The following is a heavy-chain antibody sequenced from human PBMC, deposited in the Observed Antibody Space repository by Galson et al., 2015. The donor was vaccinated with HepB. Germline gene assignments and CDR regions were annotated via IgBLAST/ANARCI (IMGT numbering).Heavy chain of an antibody. J-gene: IGHJ6*02. V-gene: IGHV1-2*04. D-gene: IGHD3-3*01. CDR2: INPNSGGT. CDR3: ARDQMSYDFWSGYFDYYGMDV. Sequence: SVKVSCKASGYTFTGYYMHWVRQAPGQGLEWMGWINPNSGGTNYAQKFQGWVTMTRDTSISTAYMELSRLRSDDTAVYYCARDQMSYDFWSGYFDYYGMDVWGQGTTVTVSS. CDR1: GYTFTGYY.